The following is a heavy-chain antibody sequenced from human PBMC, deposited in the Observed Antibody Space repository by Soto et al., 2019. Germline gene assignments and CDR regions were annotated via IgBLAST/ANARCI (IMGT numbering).Heavy chain of an antibody. CDR2: ISYDGNTQ. CDR3: AKVSRPSRISTPDFDY. Sequence: PGASLRLSCAASGFTLSSYSIHWVRQAPGKGLDWVAVISYDGNTQFYGDSVKGRFIVSRDNSRNTLYLQLNNLQAEDTAVYYCAKVSRPSRISTPDFDYWGQGTLVTVSS. J-gene: IGHJ4*02. V-gene: IGHV3-30-3*01. D-gene: IGHD3-16*02. CDR1: GFTLSSYS.